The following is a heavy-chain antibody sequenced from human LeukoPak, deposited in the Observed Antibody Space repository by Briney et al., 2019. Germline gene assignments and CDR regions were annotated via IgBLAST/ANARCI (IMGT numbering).Heavy chain of an antibody. CDR1: GYSFTSYW. J-gene: IGHJ3*02. Sequence: GESLKIPCKGSGYSFTSYWIGWVRHMPGKGLEWMGIIYPGGSDTRYSPSFQGQVTISADKSISTAYLQWSSLKASDTAMYYCARRGDSSGYTNPHAFDIWGQGTMVTVSS. CDR2: IYPGGSDT. D-gene: IGHD3-22*01. CDR3: ARRGDSSGYTNPHAFDI. V-gene: IGHV5-51*01.